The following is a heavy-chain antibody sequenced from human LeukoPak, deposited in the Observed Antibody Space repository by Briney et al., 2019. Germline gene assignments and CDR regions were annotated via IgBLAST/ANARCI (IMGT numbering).Heavy chain of an antibody. V-gene: IGHV3-74*01. CDR2: IKGDGSSI. J-gene: IGHJ4*02. CDR1: GFTFINHW. D-gene: IGHD1-26*01. CDR3: VRDGVGAPPFDY. Sequence: GSLRLSCAASGFTFINHWMHWVRQTPGKGLVWVSRIKGDGSSISHADSVKGRFTISRDNAKNTLDLQMNNLRVEDTAVYYCVRDGVGAPPFDYWGEGVLVTVSS.